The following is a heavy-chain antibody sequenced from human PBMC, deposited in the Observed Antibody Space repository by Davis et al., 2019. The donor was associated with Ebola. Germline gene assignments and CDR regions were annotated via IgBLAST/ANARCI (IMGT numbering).Heavy chain of an antibody. J-gene: IGHJ4*02. V-gene: IGHV4-34*01. CDR2: INHSGST. Sequence: SETLSLTCAVYGGSSSGYYWSCIRQLPGKGLEWIGEINHSGSTNYNPSPKTRVTISVDTPKNQFPLKLSSVTAADTAVYYCARGWRYYDSSGYYYGFDYWGQGTLVTVSS. CDR3: ARGWRYYDSSGYYYGFDY. D-gene: IGHD3-22*01. CDR1: GGSSSGYY.